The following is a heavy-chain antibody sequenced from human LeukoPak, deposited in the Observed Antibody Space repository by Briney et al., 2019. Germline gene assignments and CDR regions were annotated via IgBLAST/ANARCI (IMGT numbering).Heavy chain of an antibody. CDR2: IYYSGST. V-gene: IGHV4-61*05. Sequence: PSETLSLTCTVSGGSISSSSYYWGWIRQPPGKGLEWIGYIYYSGSTNYNPSLKSRVTISVDTSKNQFSLKLSSVTAADTAVYYCARRGYSSGWYYFDYWGQGTLVTVSS. CDR1: GGSISSSSYY. J-gene: IGHJ4*02. D-gene: IGHD6-19*01. CDR3: ARRGYSSGWYYFDY.